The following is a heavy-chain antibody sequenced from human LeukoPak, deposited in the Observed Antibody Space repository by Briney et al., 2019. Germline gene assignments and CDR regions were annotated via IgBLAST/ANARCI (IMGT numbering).Heavy chain of an antibody. J-gene: IGHJ6*01. V-gene: IGHV5-51*01. CDR2: IYPGDCDS. Sequence: QCLRISCKASGYSFTTYWVAWVRQMPGKGLEWIGIIYPGDCDSRYSPSFQGQVTISAYKSLSTAYLQWSSLKASDTDMYYCARHPSQSSSWSVSMYCVRDVGGRGTTVGVS. CDR3: ARHPSQSSSWSVSMYCVRDV. D-gene: IGHD6-13*01. CDR1: GYSFTTYW.